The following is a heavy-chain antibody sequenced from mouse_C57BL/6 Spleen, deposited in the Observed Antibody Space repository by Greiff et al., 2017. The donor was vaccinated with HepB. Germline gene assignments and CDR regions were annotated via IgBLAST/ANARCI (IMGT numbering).Heavy chain of an antibody. CDR3: ARGEGNYDY. CDR1: GFTFSDYY. CDR2: INYDGSST. V-gene: IGHV5-16*01. D-gene: IGHD2-1*01. J-gene: IGHJ2*01. Sequence: EVKLVESEGGLVQPGRSMKLSCTASGFTFSDYYMAWVRQVPEKGLEWVANINYDGSSTYYLDSLKSRFIISRDNAKNILYLQMSSLKSEDTATYYCARGEGNYDYWGKGTTLTVSS.